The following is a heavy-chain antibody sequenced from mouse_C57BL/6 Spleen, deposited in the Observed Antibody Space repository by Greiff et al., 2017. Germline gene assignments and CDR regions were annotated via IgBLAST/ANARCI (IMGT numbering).Heavy chain of an antibody. CDR3: ARRDDDYDVRFAY. Sequence: VQLQQSGPELVKPGASVKISCKASGYTFTDYYMNWVKQSHGKSLEWIGDINPNNGGTSYNQKFKGKATLTVDKSSSTAYMELRSLTSEDSAVYYCARRDDDYDVRFAYWGQGTLVTVSA. J-gene: IGHJ3*01. CDR1: GYTFTDYY. V-gene: IGHV1-26*01. CDR2: INPNNGGT. D-gene: IGHD2-4*01.